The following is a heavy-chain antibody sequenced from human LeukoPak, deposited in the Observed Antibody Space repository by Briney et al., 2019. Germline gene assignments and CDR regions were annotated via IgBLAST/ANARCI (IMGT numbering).Heavy chain of an antibody. D-gene: IGHD3-22*01. J-gene: IGHJ4*02. Sequence: GGSLRLSCTASGFNFKKAWMNWVRQASGRGLQWVGRIKSETDNGTIDYAAPVKGRFTISGDDSRNTVYLHMNSLKVDDAAVYYCATDYYDTAGHYKDYWGQGTLVTVSS. CDR2: IKSETDNGTI. CDR1: GFNFKKAW. CDR3: ATDYYDTAGHYKDY. V-gene: IGHV3-15*07.